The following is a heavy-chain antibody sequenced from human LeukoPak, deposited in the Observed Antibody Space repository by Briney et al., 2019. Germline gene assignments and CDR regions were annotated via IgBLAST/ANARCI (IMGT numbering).Heavy chain of an antibody. CDR2: ISYDGSNK. V-gene: IGHV3-30*18. J-gene: IGHJ3*02. CDR3: AKDLRRRYYFGSGSRGGTFDI. Sequence: GGSLRLSCAASGFMFSNYGMQWVRQAPGKGLEWVAVISYDGSNKYYADSVKGRFTISRDNSKNTLYLQMNSLRVEDTAVYYCAKDLRRRYYFGSGSRGGTFDIWGQGTMVTVSS. CDR1: GFMFSNYG. D-gene: IGHD3-10*01.